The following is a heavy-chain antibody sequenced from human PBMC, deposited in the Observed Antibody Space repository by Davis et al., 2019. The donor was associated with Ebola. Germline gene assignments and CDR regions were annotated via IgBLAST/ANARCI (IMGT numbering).Heavy chain of an antibody. V-gene: IGHV1-18*04. CDR2: ISVFNGDT. Sequence: ASVKVSCKASGYTFTDFGISWVRQAPGQGLEWVGWISVFNGDTKYAQSLQGRVTMTTDTSTSTAYMDLRSLRSDDTAVDFCARDTVRGYCSSTRCPRLPFDKWGQGTLVTVSS. CDR3: ARDTVRGYCSSTRCPRLPFDK. CDR1: GYTFTDFG. J-gene: IGHJ4*02. D-gene: IGHD2-2*01.